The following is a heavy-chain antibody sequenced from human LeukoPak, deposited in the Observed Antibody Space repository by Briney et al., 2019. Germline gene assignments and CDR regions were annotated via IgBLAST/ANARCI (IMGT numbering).Heavy chain of an antibody. CDR3: ARLSGGSALRDDAFHI. CDR1: GYTFTIYW. V-gene: IGHV5-51*01. Sequence: GESLKLSCKGSGYTFTIYWIAWVRQMPGKGLEWMGIVYPDNSKTIYSPSFQGQVTISADKSINTAYLQWSSLKASDTAIYYCARLSGGSALRDDAFHIWGQGTMVTVSS. D-gene: IGHD1-26*01. J-gene: IGHJ3*02. CDR2: VYPDNSKT.